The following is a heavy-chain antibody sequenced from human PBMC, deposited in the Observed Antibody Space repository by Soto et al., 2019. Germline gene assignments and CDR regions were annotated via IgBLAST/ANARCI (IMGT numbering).Heavy chain of an antibody. CDR3: ARGPSPLAY. CDR1: GDSVSSNSAA. V-gene: IGHV6-1*01. D-gene: IGHD6-6*01. CDR2: TYYRSRWYS. Sequence: QVQLQQSGPGLLKPSQTLSLTCAISGDSVSSNSAAWNCIRQSPSRGLEWLGRTYYRSRWYSDYAGSVKSRITINADTSKKQFSLHLNSATPQDTAVYYCARGPSPLAYWGRGTVVTVSS. J-gene: IGHJ4*02.